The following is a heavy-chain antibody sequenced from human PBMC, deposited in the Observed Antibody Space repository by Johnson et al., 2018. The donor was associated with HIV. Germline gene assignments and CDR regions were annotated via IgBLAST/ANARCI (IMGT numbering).Heavy chain of an antibody. D-gene: IGHD4-23*01. CDR1: GFTFSDYY. CDR3: ARGTPYGGNSWDFDI. V-gene: IGHV3-30*02. J-gene: IGHJ3*02. CDR2: IRYDGSNK. Sequence: QVQLVESGGGVVQPGGSLRLSCAASGFTFSDYYMGWIRQTPGKGLEWVAFIRYDGSNKYYADSVKGRFTISRDNSKKPLYLQMNSLRAEDTALYYCARGTPYGGNSWDFDIWGQGTMVTVSS.